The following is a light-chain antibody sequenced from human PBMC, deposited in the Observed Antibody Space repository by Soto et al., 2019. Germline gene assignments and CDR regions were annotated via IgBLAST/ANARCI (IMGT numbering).Light chain of an antibody. V-gene: IGLV2-14*01. CDR2: DVS. Sequence: QSALTQPASVSGSPGQSITISCTGTSSDVGAFNYVSWYQQHPGKAPKPMIYDVSSRPSGISNRFSGSKSGNTASLTISGLQAEDDADYYCASYTTSSTIIFGGGTKLTVL. CDR1: SSDVGAFNY. J-gene: IGLJ2*01. CDR3: ASYTTSSTII.